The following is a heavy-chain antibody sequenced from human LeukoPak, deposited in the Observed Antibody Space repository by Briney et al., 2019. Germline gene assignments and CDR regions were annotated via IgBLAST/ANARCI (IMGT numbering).Heavy chain of an antibody. V-gene: IGHV4-61*01. Sequence: PSETLSLTCTVSGGSVSCGNYYWSWIRQPPGKGLEWIGYIYYSGSTNYNPSLKSRVTISVDTSKNQFSLKLTSVTAADTAVYYCARGVGAVYWYFDLWGRGTLVTVSS. CDR2: IYYSGST. CDR1: GGSVSCGNYY. CDR3: ARGVGAVYWYFDL. J-gene: IGHJ2*01. D-gene: IGHD1-26*01.